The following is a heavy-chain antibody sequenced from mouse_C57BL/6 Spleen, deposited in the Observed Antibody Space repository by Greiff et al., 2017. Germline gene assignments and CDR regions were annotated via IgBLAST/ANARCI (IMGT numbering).Heavy chain of an antibody. CDR2: IDPSDSET. D-gene: IGHD2-2*01. J-gene: IGHJ2*01. Sequence: QVQLKQPGAELVRPGSSVKLSCKASGYTFTSYWMHWVKQRPIQGLEWIGNIDPSDSETHYNQKFKDKATLTVDKSSSTAYMQLSSLTSEDSAVYYCARGEMVTPFDYWGQGTTLTVSS. CDR3: ARGEMVTPFDY. CDR1: GYTFTSYW. V-gene: IGHV1-52*01.